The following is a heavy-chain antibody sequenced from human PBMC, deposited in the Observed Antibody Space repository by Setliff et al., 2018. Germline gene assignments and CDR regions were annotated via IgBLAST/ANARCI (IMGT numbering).Heavy chain of an antibody. CDR1: GGSINSGSYY. D-gene: IGHD1-26*01. J-gene: IGHJ4*02. Sequence: SETLSLTCTVSGGSINSGSYYWSWIRQSAGKGLEWIGYIYTSGSTNYNPSLKSRVTISRDTPKNQFSLNLSSVTAADTAVYYCARHPSSGSYYGGSIFYFDDWGPGILVTVSS. CDR2: IYTSGST. CDR3: ARHPSSGSYYGGSIFYFDD. V-gene: IGHV4-61*09.